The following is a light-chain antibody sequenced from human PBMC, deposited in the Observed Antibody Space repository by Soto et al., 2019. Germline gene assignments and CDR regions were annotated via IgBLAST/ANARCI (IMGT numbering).Light chain of an antibody. CDR1: QGIRNF. Sequence: DIQMTQSPSSLSVSVGDRVTITCRASQGIRNFLAWYQQKPGKVPKLLISAASTLESGVPSRFSGSGSGTDFTLIITSIQPEDVATYYCQKYSSVITFGQGTRLEIK. J-gene: IGKJ5*01. CDR2: AAS. CDR3: QKYSSVIT. V-gene: IGKV1-27*01.